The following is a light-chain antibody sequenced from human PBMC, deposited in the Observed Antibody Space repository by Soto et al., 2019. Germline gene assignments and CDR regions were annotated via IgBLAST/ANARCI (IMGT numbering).Light chain of an antibody. V-gene: IGKV3-15*01. J-gene: IGKJ5*01. CDR2: GAS. CDR3: QQYNDWPPPIT. Sequence: EIVMTQSPATLSVSPGETATLSCRASQSVSSNLAWYQQKPGQAPRLLIYGASTRATDIPARCSGSGSGTEFTLPISSLQSEDFVVYYCQQYNDWPPPITFGQGTRLEIK. CDR1: QSVSSN.